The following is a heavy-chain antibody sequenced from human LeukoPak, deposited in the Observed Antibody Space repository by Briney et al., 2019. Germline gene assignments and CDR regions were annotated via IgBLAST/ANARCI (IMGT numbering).Heavy chain of an antibody. CDR1: GFTFSNAW. CDR2: VKSKTDGGTT. D-gene: IGHD3-10*01. V-gene: IGHV3-15*01. Sequence: GGSLRLSCAASGFTFSNAWLSWVRQAPGKGLEWVGRVKSKTDGGTTDYAAPVKGRFTISRDDSKNTLYLQMNSLKTEDTAVYYCTTLGPITLIRGIIYNWFDPWGQGTLVTVSS. J-gene: IGHJ5*02. CDR3: TTLGPITLIRGIIYNWFDP.